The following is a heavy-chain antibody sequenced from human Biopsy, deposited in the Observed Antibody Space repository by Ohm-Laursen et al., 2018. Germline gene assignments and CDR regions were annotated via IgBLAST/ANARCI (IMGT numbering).Heavy chain of an antibody. D-gene: IGHD2-2*01. J-gene: IGHJ5*02. CDR1: GGTYSGYY. CDR2: VHHDGRA. CDR3: ARFIVPSLHCSNGVCPVRWFDP. V-gene: IGHV4-34*01. Sequence: SDTLSLTCAVYGGTYSGYYWSWIRQPPGKGLEGIGEVHHDGRANYNPSLKSRVTISGDMSKKQFSLKLSGVTAADTAVYYCARFIVPSLHCSNGVCPVRWFDPWGQGTLVTVFS.